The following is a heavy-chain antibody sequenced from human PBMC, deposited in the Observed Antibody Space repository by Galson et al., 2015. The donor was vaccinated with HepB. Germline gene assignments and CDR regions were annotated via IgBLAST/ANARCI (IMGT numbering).Heavy chain of an antibody. CDR1: GGSFSGYY. V-gene: IGHV4-34*01. D-gene: IGHD6-19*01. CDR3: ARVSSYHTVAGTIGY. Sequence: ETLSLTCAVYGGSFSGYYWSWIRQPPGKGLEWIGEINHSGSTNYNPSLKSRVTISVDTSKNQFSLKLSSVTAADTAVYYCARVSSYHTVAGTIGYWGQGTLVTVSS. CDR2: INHSGST. J-gene: IGHJ4*02.